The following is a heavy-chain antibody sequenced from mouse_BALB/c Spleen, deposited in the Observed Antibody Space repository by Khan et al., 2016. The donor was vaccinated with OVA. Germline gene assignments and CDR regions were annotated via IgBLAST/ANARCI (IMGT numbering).Heavy chain of an antibody. CDR2: ISYSGST. Sequence: EVQLQESGPGLVKPSQSLSLTCTVTGYSITSDYAWNWIRQFPGNKLEWMGYISYSGSTSYNPSLKSRISNTRDTSKNQFFLQLNSVTTEDTATYYCARAIMANWGQGTTLTVSS. V-gene: IGHV3-2*02. CDR1: GYSITSDYA. CDR3: ARAIMAN. J-gene: IGHJ2*01.